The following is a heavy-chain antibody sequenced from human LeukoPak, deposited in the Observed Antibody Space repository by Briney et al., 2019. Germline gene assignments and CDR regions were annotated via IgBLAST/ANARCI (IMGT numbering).Heavy chain of an antibody. Sequence: PSETLSLTCAVYGESFSGHYWTWIRQPPGRGLEWIGEINHSGSTTSNPSLNNRVTISVDTSKNQFSLKLTSGTAAAAAVYYCARPRYGSGSLDSWGQGTLVTVSS. D-gene: IGHD3-10*01. V-gene: IGHV4-34*01. CDR3: ARPRYGSGSLDS. CDR2: INHSGST. J-gene: IGHJ4*02. CDR1: GESFSGHY.